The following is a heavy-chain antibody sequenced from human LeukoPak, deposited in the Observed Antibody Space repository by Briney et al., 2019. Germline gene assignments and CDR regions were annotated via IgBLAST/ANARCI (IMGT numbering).Heavy chain of an antibody. CDR2: INPNSGGT. V-gene: IGHV1-2*06. CDR3: ARDLRLETPTGYYMDV. Sequence: ASVKVSCKASGYTFTGYYMHSVRQAPGQGLEWMGRINPNSGGTNYAQRFQGRGTMTRDTSISTAYMELSRVRSEDTAVYYCARDLRLETPTGYYMDVWGKGTTVTVSS. D-gene: IGHD1-1*01. CDR1: GYTFTGYY. J-gene: IGHJ6*03.